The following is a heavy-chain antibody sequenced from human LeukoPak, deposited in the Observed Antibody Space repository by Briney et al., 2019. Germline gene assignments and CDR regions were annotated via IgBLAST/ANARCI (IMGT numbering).Heavy chain of an antibody. D-gene: IGHD2-15*01. CDR3: ARDREDIVVVVAALPGAFDI. Sequence: SVKVSCKASGGTFSSYAISWVRQAPGQGLEWMGRIIPIFGTANYAQKFQGRVTITTDESTSTAYMELSSLRSEDTAVYYCARDREDIVVVVAALPGAFDIWGQGTMVTVS. V-gene: IGHV1-69*05. CDR2: IIPIFGTA. CDR1: GGTFSSYA. J-gene: IGHJ3*02.